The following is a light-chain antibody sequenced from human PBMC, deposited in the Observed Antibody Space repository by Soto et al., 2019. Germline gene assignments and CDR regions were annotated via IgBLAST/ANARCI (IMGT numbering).Light chain of an antibody. CDR1: QSIGSD. J-gene: IGKJ1*01. V-gene: IGKV3-11*01. Sequence: EIVMTPSPATLSVSPVERATLSCRASQSIGSDLAWYQQPRGQAPRLLIYDASNRAPGIPARFGGSGSGTDFTLTISSLEPEDFAVYHCQQRAKWPRTFGQGTKVDI. CDR3: QQRAKWPRT. CDR2: DAS.